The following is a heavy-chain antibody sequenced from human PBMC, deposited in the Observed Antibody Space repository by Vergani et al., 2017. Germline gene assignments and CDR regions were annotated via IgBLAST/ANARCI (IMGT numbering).Heavy chain of an antibody. J-gene: IGHJ6*02. CDR3: AKANPRNSGYDYLYYYHAMDV. V-gene: IGHV3-23*04. D-gene: IGHD5-12*01. Sequence: EVQLVESGGGLVKPGGSLRLSCVASGFTFGSYSMNWVRQAPGKGLEWVSGISGSGGSTYYAGSVKGRFTISRDSSKNTLYLQMNSLSAGDTAVYYCAKANPRNSGYDYLYYYHAMDVWGQGTTVTVSS. CDR1: GFTFGSYS. CDR2: ISGSGGST.